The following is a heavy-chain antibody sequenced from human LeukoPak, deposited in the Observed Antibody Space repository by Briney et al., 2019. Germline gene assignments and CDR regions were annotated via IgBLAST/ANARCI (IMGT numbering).Heavy chain of an antibody. Sequence: PGGSLRLSCAASGFTFSSYAMSWVRQAPGKGLEWVSAISGSGGSTYYADSVKGRLTISRDNSKNTLYLQMNSLRAEDTAVYYCARKGDYDILTGYYKTYYFDYWGQGTLVTVSS. CDR1: GFTFSSYA. V-gene: IGHV3-23*01. J-gene: IGHJ4*02. CDR2: ISGSGGST. D-gene: IGHD3-9*01. CDR3: ARKGDYDILTGYYKTYYFDY.